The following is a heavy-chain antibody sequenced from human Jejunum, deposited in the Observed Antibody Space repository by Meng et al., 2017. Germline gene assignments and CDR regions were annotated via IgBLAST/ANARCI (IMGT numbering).Heavy chain of an antibody. CDR3: ARAPGYCSGGSCVPWDY. Sequence: GESLKISCAASGFTFSRFWLTWVRQAPGKGLEWVANIRQGGSENYYVDSVKGRFTISRDNAKNSMYLQMNSLRGEDTAVYYCARAPGYCSGGSCVPWDYWGQGTLVTVSS. CDR1: GFTFSRFW. CDR2: IRQGGSEN. V-gene: IGHV3-7*01. J-gene: IGHJ4*02. D-gene: IGHD2-15*01.